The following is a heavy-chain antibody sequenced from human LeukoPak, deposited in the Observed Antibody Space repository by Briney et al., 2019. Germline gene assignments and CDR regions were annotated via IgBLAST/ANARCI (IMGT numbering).Heavy chain of an antibody. D-gene: IGHD2-15*01. CDR2: ISNSGTTI. Sequence: GGSLRLSCAASRFTFSDYYMSWIRQAPGKGLEWVSYISNSGTTIYYTDSVKGRFTISRDNAKNSLYLQVNSLRAEDTAAYYCARDGGGYLDYWGQGTLVTVSS. CDR1: RFTFSDYY. J-gene: IGHJ4*02. V-gene: IGHV3-11*04. CDR3: ARDGGGYLDY.